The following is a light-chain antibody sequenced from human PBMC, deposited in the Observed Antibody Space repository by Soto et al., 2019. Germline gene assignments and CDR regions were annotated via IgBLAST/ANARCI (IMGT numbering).Light chain of an antibody. CDR1: RSDVGGYEF. CDR3: SSYTTSGTYV. Sequence: QSVLTQPASVSGSPGQSITISCTGTRSDVGGYEFVSWYQQHPDNAPKLIIYDVSDRPSGESSRFSGSKSANTASLTISGLQAEDEADSYCSSYTTSGTYVFGPGTKVT. CDR2: DVS. J-gene: IGLJ1*01. V-gene: IGLV2-14*01.